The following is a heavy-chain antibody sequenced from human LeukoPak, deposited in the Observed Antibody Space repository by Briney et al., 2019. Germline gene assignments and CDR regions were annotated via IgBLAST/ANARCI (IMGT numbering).Heavy chain of an antibody. CDR2: ISYDGSNK. CDR3: AKDSYYYDSSGYYSGDYFDY. CDR1: GFTFSSYG. J-gene: IGHJ4*02. D-gene: IGHD3-22*01. Sequence: GGSLRLSCAASGFTFSSYGMHWVRQAPGKGLEWAAVISYDGSNKYYADSVKGRFTISRGNSKNTLYLQMNSLRAEDTAVYYCAKDSYYYDSSGYYSGDYFDYWGQGTLVTVSS. V-gene: IGHV3-30*18.